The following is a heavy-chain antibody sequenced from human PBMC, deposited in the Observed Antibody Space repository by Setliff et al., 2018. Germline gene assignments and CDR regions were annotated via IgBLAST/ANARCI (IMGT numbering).Heavy chain of an antibody. Sequence: GGSLRLSCAASGFTFSAHYMDWLRQAPGKGLEWVGRIRNKDNSYTTEYAASVKGRFTISRDDSKNSLYLQMNGMKTEDTAVYYCAITMTTGVDFFDYWGQGTLVTVSS. D-gene: IGHD4-17*01. V-gene: IGHV3-72*01. J-gene: IGHJ4*02. CDR3: AITMTTGVDFFDY. CDR1: GFTFSAHY. CDR2: IRNKDNSYTT.